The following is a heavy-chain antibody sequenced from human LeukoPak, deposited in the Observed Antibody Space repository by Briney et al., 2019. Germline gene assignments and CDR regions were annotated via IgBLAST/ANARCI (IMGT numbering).Heavy chain of an antibody. J-gene: IGHJ3*01. CDR3: ASPREERSQSGAFHV. V-gene: IGHV3-7*01. CDR2: IKQDGSEK. Sequence: GGSLRLSCAAFGFTFSNYWMSWVRQAPGGGLEWVANIKQDGSEKYYVDSVKGRFTISRDNAKNSLYLQMNSLRAEDAAVYFCASPREERSQSGAFHVWGQGTMVTVSS. D-gene: IGHD1-1*01. CDR1: GFTFSNYW.